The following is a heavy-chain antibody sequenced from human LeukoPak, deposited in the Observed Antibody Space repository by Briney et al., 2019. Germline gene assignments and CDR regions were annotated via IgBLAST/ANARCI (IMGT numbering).Heavy chain of an antibody. CDR3: ARGDYYDSSGPNWFDP. V-gene: IGHV3-53*01. D-gene: IGHD3-22*01. J-gene: IGHJ5*02. CDR2: IYSGGST. CDR1: GFTVSSNY. Sequence: GGSLRLSCAASGFTVSSNYMSWVRQALGKGLEWVSVIYSGGSTYYADSVKGRFTISRDNSKNTLYLQMNSLRAEDTAVYYCARGDYYDSSGPNWFDPWGQGTLVTVSS.